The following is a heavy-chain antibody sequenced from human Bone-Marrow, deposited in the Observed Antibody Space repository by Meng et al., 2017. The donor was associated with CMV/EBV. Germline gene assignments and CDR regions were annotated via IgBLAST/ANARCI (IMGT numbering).Heavy chain of an antibody. J-gene: IGHJ4*02. Sequence: GESLKISCAASGFTVSSNYMSWVRQAPGKGLEWVSVIYSGGSTYYADSVKGRFTISRDNSKNTLYLQMNSLRAEDTAVYYCARVGYCSSTSCSYGELVPDYWGQGTLVTVSS. CDR2: IYSGGST. D-gene: IGHD2-2*01. CDR1: GFTVSSNY. V-gene: IGHV3-53*01. CDR3: ARVGYCSSTSCSYGELVPDY.